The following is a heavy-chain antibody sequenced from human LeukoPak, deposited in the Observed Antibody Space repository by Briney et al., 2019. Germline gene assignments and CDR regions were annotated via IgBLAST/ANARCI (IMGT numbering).Heavy chain of an antibody. CDR1: GFTFSSYG. V-gene: IGHV3-30*02. CDR3: AKDRIAAAGH. D-gene: IGHD6-13*01. CDR2: IRYDGSNK. J-gene: IGHJ4*02. Sequence: PGGALRLSCAASGFTFSSYGMHWVRQAPGKGLEWVAFIRYDGSNKYYADSVKGRFTISRDNSKNTLYLQMNSLRAEDTAVYYCAKDRIAAAGHWGQGTLVTVSS.